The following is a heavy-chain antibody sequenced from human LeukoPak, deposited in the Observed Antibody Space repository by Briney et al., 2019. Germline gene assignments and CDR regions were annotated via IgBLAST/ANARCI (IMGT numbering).Heavy chain of an antibody. D-gene: IGHD6-19*01. V-gene: IGHV3-21*01. CDR3: ARALEPSTAVIDY. CDR1: GFTFSSYS. CDR2: ISGSSTYI. J-gene: IGHJ4*02. Sequence: PGGSLRLSCAASGFTFSSYSMNWVRQTPGKGLDWVSSISGSSTYIYYADSVKGRFTISRDNAKNSLYLQMNSLRAEDTAVYYCARALEPSTAVIDYWGQGTLVTVSS.